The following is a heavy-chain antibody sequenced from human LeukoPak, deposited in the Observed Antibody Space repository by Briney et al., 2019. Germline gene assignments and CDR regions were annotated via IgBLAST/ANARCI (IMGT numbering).Heavy chain of an antibody. CDR3: ARGGAAMATPYYYYMDV. V-gene: IGHV4-34*01. CDR1: GGSFSGYY. J-gene: IGHJ6*03. D-gene: IGHD5-18*01. Sequence: PSETLSLTCAVYGGSFSGYYWSWIRQPPGKGLEWIGEINHSGSTNYNPSLKSRVTISVDTSKNQFSLKLSSVTAADTAVYYCARGGAAMATPYYYYMDVWGKGTTVTVSS. CDR2: INHSGST.